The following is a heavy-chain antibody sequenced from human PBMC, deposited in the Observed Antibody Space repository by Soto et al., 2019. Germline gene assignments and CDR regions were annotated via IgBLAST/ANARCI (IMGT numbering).Heavy chain of an antibody. Sequence: PGGSLRLSCAASGFTFSSYGMHWVRQAPGKGLEWVAVIWYDGSNKYYADSVKGRFTISRDNSKNTLYLQMNSLRAEDTAVYYCARGGELPDAFDIWGQGTMVTV. CDR1: GFTFSSYG. V-gene: IGHV3-33*01. D-gene: IGHD1-26*01. J-gene: IGHJ3*02. CDR3: ARGGELPDAFDI. CDR2: IWYDGSNK.